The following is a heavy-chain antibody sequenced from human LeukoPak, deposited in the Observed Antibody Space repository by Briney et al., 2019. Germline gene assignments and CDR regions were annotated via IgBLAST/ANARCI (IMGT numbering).Heavy chain of an antibody. CDR1: GGSISNYY. D-gene: IGHD3-3*01. CDR2: IYYSEST. J-gene: IGHJ4*02. V-gene: IGHV4-59*08. CDR3: ARLTPYKRFFEWLSVDY. Sequence: SETLSLTCTVSGGSISNYYWSWLRQPPGKGLEWIGYIYYSESTNYNPSLKSRVTISVDTYKNQFSLKLSSVTAADTAVYYCARLTPYKRFFEWLSVDYWGQGTLVTDSS.